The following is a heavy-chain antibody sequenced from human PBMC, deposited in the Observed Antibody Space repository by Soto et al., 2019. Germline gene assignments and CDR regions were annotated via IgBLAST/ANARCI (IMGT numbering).Heavy chain of an antibody. Sequence: QVQLVQSGAEVKKPGASVKVSCKASGYTFTSYGISWVRQAPGQGLEWMGWISAYNGNTNYAQKLQGRVTMTTDTPTSTAYRGLGSLRSDDTAVYYCARGGGYCSSPSCYMNWFAPGGQGPLVTVPS. CDR3: ARGGGYCSSPSCYMNWFAP. J-gene: IGHJ5*02. CDR1: GYTFTSYG. CDR2: ISAYNGNT. V-gene: IGHV1-18*04. D-gene: IGHD2-2*02.